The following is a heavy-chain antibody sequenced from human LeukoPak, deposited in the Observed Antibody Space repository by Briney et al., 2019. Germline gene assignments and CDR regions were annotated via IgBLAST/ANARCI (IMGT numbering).Heavy chain of an antibody. CDR3: ASAFRNDYANY. V-gene: IGHV3-30*03. D-gene: IGHD4-17*01. J-gene: IGHJ4*02. CDR1: GFTFSSYG. CDR2: ISYDGSNK. Sequence: PGRSLRLSCAASGFTFSSYGMHWVRQAPGKALEWVAVISYDGSNKYYADSVKGRFTISRDNSKNTLYLQMNSLRAEDTAVYYRASAFRNDYANYWGQGTLVTVSS.